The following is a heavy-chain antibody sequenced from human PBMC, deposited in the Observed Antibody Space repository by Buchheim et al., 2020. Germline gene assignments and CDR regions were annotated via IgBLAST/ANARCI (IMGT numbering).Heavy chain of an antibody. J-gene: IGHJ2*01. Sequence: QVQLVESGGGVVQPGRSLRLSCAASGFTFSSYGMHWVRQAPGKGLEWVAVIWYDGSNKYYADSVRGRITISRDNSKNTLYLQMNSLRAEDTAVYYCARGRGDGYWYFDLWGRGTL. V-gene: IGHV3-33*01. CDR3: ARGRGDGYWYFDL. D-gene: IGHD3-10*01. CDR1: GFTFSSYG. CDR2: IWYDGSNK.